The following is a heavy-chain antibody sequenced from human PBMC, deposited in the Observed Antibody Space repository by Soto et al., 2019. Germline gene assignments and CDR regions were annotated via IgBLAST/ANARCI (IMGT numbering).Heavy chain of an antibody. CDR2: ISYDESIR. Sequence: LRLSCAASGFTFSAYGVHWVRQAAGKGLEWLAVISYDESIRYYAESVKGRFTISRDNSKDTLYLHMNSLRAEDTAVYYCAKGSRPAPYYYYAMDVWGQGTTVTVSS. J-gene: IGHJ6*02. CDR1: GFTFSAYG. CDR3: AKGSRPAPYYYYAMDV. V-gene: IGHV3-30*18.